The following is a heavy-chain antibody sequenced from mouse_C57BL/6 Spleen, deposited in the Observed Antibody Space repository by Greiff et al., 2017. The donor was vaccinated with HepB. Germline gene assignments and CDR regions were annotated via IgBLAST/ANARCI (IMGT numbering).Heavy chain of an antibody. CDR1: GFTFSDYG. V-gene: IGHV5-17*01. D-gene: IGHD2-3*01. CDR2: ISSGSSPI. CDR3: ARGMDALYWYFDV. J-gene: IGHJ1*03. Sequence: DVKLVESGGGLVKPGGSLKLSCAASGFTFSDYGMHWVRQAPEKGLEWVAYISSGSSPIYYADTVKGRFTISRDNANNTLFLQMTSLRSEDTAMYYCARGMDALYWYFDVWGTGTTVTVSS.